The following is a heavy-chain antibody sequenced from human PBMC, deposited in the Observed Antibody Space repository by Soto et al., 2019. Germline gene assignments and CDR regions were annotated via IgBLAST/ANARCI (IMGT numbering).Heavy chain of an antibody. D-gene: IGHD3-10*01. CDR3: AQQSYGGGTYPLLFDY. V-gene: IGHV3-23*01. CDR2: ISHTGITT. J-gene: IGHJ4*02. Sequence: EVQLLESGGGLVQPGGSLRLSCVASGFTFGTYAMSWVRQAPGKGLEWVSAISHTGITTYYALSVKGRFTISRDTSKNTLYLQMNSLRAEDTAVYFCAQQSYGGGTYPLLFDYWGQGTLVTVSS. CDR1: GFTFGTYA.